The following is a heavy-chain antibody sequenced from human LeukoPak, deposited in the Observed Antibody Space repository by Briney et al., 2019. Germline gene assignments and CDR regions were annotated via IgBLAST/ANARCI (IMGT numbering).Heavy chain of an antibody. CDR1: GFTFSSYN. D-gene: IGHD4-17*01. CDR3: AKDPASDYGDDL. CDR2: ISSSSSYI. V-gene: IGHV3-21*01. Sequence: GGSLRLSCAASGFTFSSYNMNWVRQAPGKGLEWVSSISSSSSYIYYADSMKGRFTISRDNAKNSLYLQMNSLRAEDTAVYYCAKDPASDYGDDLWGRGTLVTVSS. J-gene: IGHJ2*01.